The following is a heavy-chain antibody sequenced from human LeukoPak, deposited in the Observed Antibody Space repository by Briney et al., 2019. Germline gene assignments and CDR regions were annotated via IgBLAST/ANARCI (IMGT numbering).Heavy chain of an antibody. CDR2: INPNSGGT. V-gene: IGHV1-2*04. J-gene: IGHJ6*02. CDR1: GGTFSSYA. D-gene: IGHD4-23*01. CDR3: ARDALYGGNSNYYGMDV. Sequence: ASVKVSCKASGGTFSSYAISWVRQAPGQGLEWMGWINPNSGGTNYAQKFQGWVTMTRDTSISTAYMELSRLRSDDTAVYYCARDALYGGNSNYYGMDVWGQGTTVTVSS.